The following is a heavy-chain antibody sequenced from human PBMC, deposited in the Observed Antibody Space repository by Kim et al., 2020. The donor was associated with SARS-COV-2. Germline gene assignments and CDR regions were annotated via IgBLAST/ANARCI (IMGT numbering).Heavy chain of an antibody. Sequence: GGSLRLSCAASGFTFSSYSMNWVRQAPGKGLEWVSSISSSSSYIYYADSVKGRFTISRDNAKNSLYLQMNSLRAEDTAVYYCARDSGEHYDCWRGYYALYSYGMDIWGPGTTVTVSS. CDR2: ISSSSSYI. J-gene: IGHJ6*02. V-gene: IGHV3-21*01. CDR3: ARDSGEHYDCWRGYYALYSYGMDI. D-gene: IGHD3-3*01. CDR1: GFTFSSYS.